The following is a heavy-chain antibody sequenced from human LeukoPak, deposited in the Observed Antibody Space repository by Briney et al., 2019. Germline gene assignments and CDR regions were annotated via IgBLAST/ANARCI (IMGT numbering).Heavy chain of an antibody. J-gene: IGHJ4*02. D-gene: IGHD2-15*01. CDR1: GYTFTSYG. V-gene: IGHV1-18*01. Sequence: ASVKVFCKASGYTFTSYGISWVRQAPGQGLEWMGWISAYNGNTNYAQKLQGRVTMTTDTSTSTAYMELRSLRSDDTAVYYCARVPAVVEVFDYWGQGTLVTVSS. CDR3: ARVPAVVEVFDY. CDR2: ISAYNGNT.